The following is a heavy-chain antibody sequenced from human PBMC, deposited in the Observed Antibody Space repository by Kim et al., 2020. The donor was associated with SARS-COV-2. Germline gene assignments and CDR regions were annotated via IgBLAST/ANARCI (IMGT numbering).Heavy chain of an antibody. CDR3: ASAAAGTDYYYGMDV. Sequence: SETLSLTCAVYGGSFSGYYWSWIRQPPGKGLEWIGEINHSGSTNYNPSLTSRVTISVATSKNQFSLKLSSVTAADTAVYYCASAAAGTDYYYGMDVWGQGTTVTVSS. V-gene: IGHV4-34*01. CDR2: INHSGST. J-gene: IGHJ6*02. CDR1: GGSFSGYY. D-gene: IGHD6-13*01.